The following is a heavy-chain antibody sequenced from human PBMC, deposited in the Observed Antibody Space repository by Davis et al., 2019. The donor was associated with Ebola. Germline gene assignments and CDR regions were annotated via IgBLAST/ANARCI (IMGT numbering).Heavy chain of an antibody. CDR1: GFTFSSYE. Sequence: GESLKISCAASGFTFSSYEMNWVRQAPGKGLEWVSYISSSGSTIYYADSVKGRFTISRDNAKNSLYLQMNSLKTEDTAVYYCTTTTTHFDYWGQGTLVTVSS. J-gene: IGHJ4*02. D-gene: IGHD1-26*01. V-gene: IGHV3-48*03. CDR3: TTTTTHFDY. CDR2: ISSSGSTI.